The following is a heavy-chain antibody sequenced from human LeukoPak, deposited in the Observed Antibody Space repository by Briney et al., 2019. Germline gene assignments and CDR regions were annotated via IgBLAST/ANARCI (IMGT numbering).Heavy chain of an antibody. CDR2: ISAYNGDT. CDR3: ARVDYGDYSAVY. J-gene: IGHJ4*02. V-gene: IGHV1-18*01. Sequence: GASVKVSCKASGYTFTSYGINWVRQAPGQGLEWMGWISAYNGDTNYAQKLQGRVTMTTDTSTSTAYMELRSLRSDDTAVYYCARVDYGDYSAVYWGQGTLVTVSS. D-gene: IGHD4-17*01. CDR1: GYTFTSYG.